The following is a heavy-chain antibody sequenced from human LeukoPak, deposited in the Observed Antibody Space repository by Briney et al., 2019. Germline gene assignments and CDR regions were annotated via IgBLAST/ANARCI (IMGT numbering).Heavy chain of an antibody. CDR3: AKFPRDIVVVPAAIDY. J-gene: IGHJ4*02. V-gene: IGHV3-23*01. Sequence: GGSLRLSCAASGFTFSNYEMNWVRQAPGKGLEWVSAISGSGGSTYYADSVKGRFTISRDISKNTLYLQMNSLRAEDTAVYYCAKFPRDIVVVPAAIDYWGQGTLVTVSS. D-gene: IGHD2-2*01. CDR1: GFTFSNYE. CDR2: ISGSGGST.